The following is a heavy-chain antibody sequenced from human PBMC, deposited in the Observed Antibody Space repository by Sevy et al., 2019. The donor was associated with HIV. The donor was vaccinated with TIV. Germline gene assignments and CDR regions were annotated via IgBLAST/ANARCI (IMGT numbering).Heavy chain of an antibody. V-gene: IGHV1-18*01. CDR1: GYNFINYG. D-gene: IGHD4-17*01. J-gene: IGHJ6*02. CDR2: SSPFTGSP. Sequence: ASVKVSCKASGYNFINYGISWVRQAPGQGLEWVGGSSPFTGSPNYPQKLQDRVTVTTDTATNTAYMELRNLRSDGTAVYYGGKCTLWDYDPTNRKGGMDAWGQGTTVTVSS. CDR3: GKCTLWDYDPTNRKGGMDA.